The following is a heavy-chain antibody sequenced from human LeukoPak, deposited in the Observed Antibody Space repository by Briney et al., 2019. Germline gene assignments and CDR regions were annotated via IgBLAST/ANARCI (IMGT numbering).Heavy chain of an antibody. CDR2: FDPEDGET. Sequence: ASVKVSCKVSGYTLTELSMHWVRQAPGKGLEWMGGFDPEDGETIYAQKFQGRVTMTEDTSTDTAYMELRSLRSDDTAVYYCARVHCSSTSCYPDFDYWGQGTLVTVSS. CDR1: GYTLTELS. V-gene: IGHV1-24*01. J-gene: IGHJ4*02. CDR3: ARVHCSSTSCYPDFDY. D-gene: IGHD2-2*01.